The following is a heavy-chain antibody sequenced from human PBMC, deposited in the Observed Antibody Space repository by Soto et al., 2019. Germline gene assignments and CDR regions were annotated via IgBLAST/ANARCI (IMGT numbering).Heavy chain of an antibody. CDR1: GYTFTSYY. CDR3: ARDPLGLDLGYCSGGSCYYFDY. Sequence: ASVKVSCKASGYTFTSYYMHWVRQAPGQGLEWMGIINPSGGSTSYAQKFQGRVTMTRDTSTSTVYMELSSLRSEDTAVYYCARDPLGLDLGYCSGGSCYYFDYWGQGTLVTVSS. V-gene: IGHV1-46*03. CDR2: INPSGGST. D-gene: IGHD2-15*01. J-gene: IGHJ4*02.